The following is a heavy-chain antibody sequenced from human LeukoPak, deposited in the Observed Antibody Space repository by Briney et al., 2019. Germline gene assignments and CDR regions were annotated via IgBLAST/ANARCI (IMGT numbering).Heavy chain of an antibody. D-gene: IGHD5-24*01. J-gene: IGHJ4*02. V-gene: IGHV1-46*01. CDR2: INPSGGNT. Sequence: VASVKVSCKASGYTFTSYYIHWVRQAPGQGLEWMGLINPSGGNTNYAQKLQGRVTMTTDTSTSTAYMELRSLRSDDTAVYYCARDSSGWLQFRDGEFDYWGQGTLVTVSS. CDR1: GYTFTSYY. CDR3: ARDSSGWLQFRDGEFDY.